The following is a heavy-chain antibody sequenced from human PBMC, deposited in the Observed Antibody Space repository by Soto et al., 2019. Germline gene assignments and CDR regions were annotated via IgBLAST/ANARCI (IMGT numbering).Heavy chain of an antibody. Sequence: QVQLVQSGAEVKKPGSSVKVSCKASGGTFSSYAISWVRQAPGQGLEWMGGIIPISGTANYAHKFQGRITLTAAESTRTAYMELSSMRSEDTAVYYCARSQGSRTSIEIYCSYYYGMDDWGQGNTVPVSS. CDR2: IIPISGTA. CDR3: ARSQGSRTSIEIYCSYYYGMDD. D-gene: IGHD2-2*01. V-gene: IGHV1-69*01. J-gene: IGHJ6*02. CDR1: GGTFSSYA.